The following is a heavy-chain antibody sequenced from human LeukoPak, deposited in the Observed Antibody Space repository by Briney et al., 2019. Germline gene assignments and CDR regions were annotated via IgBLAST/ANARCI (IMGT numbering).Heavy chain of an antibody. D-gene: IGHD3-9*01. CDR1: GGSISSGSYY. J-gene: IGHJ5*02. Sequence: SQTLSLTCTASGGSISSGSYYWSWIRQPAGKGLEWIGRIYTSGSTNYNPSLKSRVTISVDTSKNQFSLKLSSVTAADTAVYYCARGYYDILTRQNWFDPWGQGTLVTVSS. CDR2: IYTSGST. CDR3: ARGYYDILTRQNWFDP. V-gene: IGHV4-61*02.